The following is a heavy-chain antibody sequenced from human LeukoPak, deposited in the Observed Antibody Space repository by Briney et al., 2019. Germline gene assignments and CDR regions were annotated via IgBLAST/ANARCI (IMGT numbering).Heavy chain of an antibody. V-gene: IGHV3-48*03. J-gene: IGHJ4*02. CDR1: GFTFSSYE. CDR3: ARDTVFGGKGDY. CDR2: ISSSGSTI. Sequence: PGGSLRLSCAASGFTFSSYEMNWVRQAPGKGLEWVPYISSSGSTIHYADSVKGRFTISRDNAKNSLYLQMNSLRAEDTAVYYCARDTVFGGKGDYWGQGTLVTVSS. D-gene: IGHD4-23*01.